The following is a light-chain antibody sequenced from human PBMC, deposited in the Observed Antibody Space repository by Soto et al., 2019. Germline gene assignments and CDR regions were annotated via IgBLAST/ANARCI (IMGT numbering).Light chain of an antibody. Sequence: QSALTQPASVSGSPGQSITISCTGSSSDVGGYNYVSWYQHHPGKAPKLMIYDVNNRPSGVSNRFSGSKSGNTASLTISGLQAEDEADYYCGSYTSSSTLRLFGGGTKLTV. CDR2: DVN. J-gene: IGLJ3*02. CDR3: GSYTSSSTLRL. V-gene: IGLV2-14*03. CDR1: SSDVGGYNY.